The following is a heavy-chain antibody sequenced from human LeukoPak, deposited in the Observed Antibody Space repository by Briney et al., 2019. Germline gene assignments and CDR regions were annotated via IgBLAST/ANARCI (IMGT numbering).Heavy chain of an antibody. Sequence: SATLSLACTVSGGSISSTNYYWGWIRQPPGKGLEWIGSIYYSGSTYYNPSLKSRVTISVDTSKNQFSLRLTSVTAADTAVYYCARSKTYRSTWNSDYWGQGTLVTVSS. CDR1: GGSISSTNYY. CDR3: ARSKTYRSTWNSDY. V-gene: IGHV4-39*07. J-gene: IGHJ4*02. CDR2: IYYSGST. D-gene: IGHD6-13*01.